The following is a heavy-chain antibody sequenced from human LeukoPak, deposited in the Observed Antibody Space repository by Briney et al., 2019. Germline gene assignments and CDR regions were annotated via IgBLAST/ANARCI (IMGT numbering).Heavy chain of an antibody. V-gene: IGHV4-4*07. D-gene: IGHD1-26*01. CDR2: IYTSGST. CDR3: ARDEHPDNGGSPGFDY. CDR1: GGSISSYY. Sequence: SETLSLTCTVSGGSISSYYWSWIRQPAGKGLEWIGRIYTSGSTNYNPSLKSRVTMSVDTSKNQFSLKLSSVTAADTAVYYCARDEHPDNGGSPGFDYWGQGTLVTVSS. J-gene: IGHJ4*02.